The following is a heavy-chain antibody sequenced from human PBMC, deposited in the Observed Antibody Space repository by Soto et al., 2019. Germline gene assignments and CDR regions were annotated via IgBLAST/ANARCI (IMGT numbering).Heavy chain of an antibody. CDR2: IYFRGTT. CDR1: GGSISSYY. Sequence: SETLSLTCTVSGGSISSYYWSWIRQPPGKGLEWIGYIYFRGTTNYNPSLKSRVTMSADTSKNQFSLKLNSVTAADTAVYYCARSDGRYWGQGTLVTVSS. V-gene: IGHV4-59*01. J-gene: IGHJ4*02. CDR3: ARSDGRY.